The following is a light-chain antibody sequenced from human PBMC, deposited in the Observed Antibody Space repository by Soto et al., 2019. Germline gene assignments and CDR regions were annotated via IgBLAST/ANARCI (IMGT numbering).Light chain of an antibody. CDR1: QGISSY. V-gene: IGKV1-8*01. CDR2: AAS. CDR3: QQYYSYPLT. Sequence: AIRMTQSPSSLSASTGDRVTITCRASQGISSYLAWYQQKPGKAPKLLIYAASTLQSGVPSRFSGSGSGTVFTLTISCLQSEDFATYYCQQYYSYPLTFDGGTKVEIK. J-gene: IGKJ4*01.